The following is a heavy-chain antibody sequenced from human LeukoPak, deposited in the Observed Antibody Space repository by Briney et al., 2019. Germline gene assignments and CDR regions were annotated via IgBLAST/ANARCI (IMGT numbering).Heavy chain of an antibody. CDR1: GGSFSGYY. J-gene: IGHJ4*02. V-gene: IGHV4-34*01. CDR3: ARLGYSSSWYRVDY. D-gene: IGHD6-13*01. Sequence: SETLSLTCAVYGGSFSGYYWSWIRQPPGKGLEGIGEINHSGSTNYNPSLKSQVTISVDTSKNQFSLKLSSVTAADTAVYYCARLGYSSSWYRVDYWGQGTLVTVSS. CDR2: INHSGST.